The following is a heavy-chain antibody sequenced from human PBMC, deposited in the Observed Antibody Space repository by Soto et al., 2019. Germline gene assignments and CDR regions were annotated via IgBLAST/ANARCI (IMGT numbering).Heavy chain of an antibody. V-gene: IGHV4-59*12. D-gene: IGHD3-22*01. J-gene: IGHJ4*02. CDR2: IYYSGST. Sequence: PSETLSLTCTVSGGSISSYYWSWIRQPPGKGLEWIGYIYYSGSTNYNPSLKSRVTISVDTSKNQFSLRLSSVTAADTAIYYCERLIYDSRLNYLYFDSWGQGMLVPVSS. CDR1: GGSISSYY. CDR3: ERLIYDSRLNYLYFDS.